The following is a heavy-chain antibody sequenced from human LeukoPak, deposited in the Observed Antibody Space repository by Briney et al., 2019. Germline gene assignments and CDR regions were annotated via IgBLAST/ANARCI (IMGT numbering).Heavy chain of an antibody. CDR2: IYSSGST. J-gene: IGHJ4*02. CDR1: GGSTSSGSDY. CDR3: ARGLPIDN. Sequence: SETLSLTCTVSGGSTSSGSDYWSWIRQPAGKGLEWIGRIYSSGSTNYNPSLKSRVTMSIDTSKNQFSLKLSSVTAADTAMYYCARGLPIDNWGQGTLVTVSS. V-gene: IGHV4-61*02.